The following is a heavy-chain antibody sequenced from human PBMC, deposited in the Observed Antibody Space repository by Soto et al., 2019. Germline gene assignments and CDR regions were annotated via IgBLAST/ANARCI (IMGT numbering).Heavy chain of an antibody. CDR2: ILPFFGTA. CDR1: GGTFRTES. J-gene: IGHJ3*01. D-gene: IGHD4-17*01. V-gene: IGHV1-69*13. CDR3: ARGHEYGGNSDAVDV. Sequence: QVHLVQSGAEVKKPGSSVKVSCKYSGGTFRTESINWVRQAPGQGLEWMGGILPFFGTADYAPRFQGRVTITADAATTTDYMELSSLTSQDTAVYFCARGHEYGGNSDAVDVWGQGTMVTVSS.